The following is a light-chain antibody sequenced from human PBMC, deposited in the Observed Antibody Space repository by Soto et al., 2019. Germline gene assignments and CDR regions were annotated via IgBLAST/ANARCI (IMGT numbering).Light chain of an antibody. J-gene: IGKJ2*01. CDR1: QNIYTY. V-gene: IGKV3-11*01. CDR2: DAS. Sequence: ETVLTQSPAILSLSPGERATLSCRASQNIYTYLAWYQQKPGQAPRLLIYDASNRATGIPTRFSGSGSGTDFTLTISSLEPEDFAVYYCQQRSNWPGTFGQGTKLEI. CDR3: QQRSNWPGT.